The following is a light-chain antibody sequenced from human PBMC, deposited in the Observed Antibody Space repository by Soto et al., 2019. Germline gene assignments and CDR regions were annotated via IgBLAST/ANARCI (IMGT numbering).Light chain of an antibody. V-gene: IGKV1-39*01. J-gene: IGKJ2*01. CDR3: QQSYSPPYT. CDR2: AAS. Sequence: DIQMTQSPSSLSASVGDRVTITCRASQRIGSFLNWYQQKPGKAPKFLISAASTLQSGVPSRLRGSGSGTDFTLTISSLQPDDLATYFCQQSYSPPYTFGQGTKLEIK. CDR1: QRIGSF.